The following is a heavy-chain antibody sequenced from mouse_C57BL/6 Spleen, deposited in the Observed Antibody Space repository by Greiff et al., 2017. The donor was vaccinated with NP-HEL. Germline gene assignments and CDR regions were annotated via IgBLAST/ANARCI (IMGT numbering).Heavy chain of an antibody. V-gene: IGHV1-80*01. CDR2: IYPGDGDT. CDR1: GYSFSSYW. J-gene: IGHJ2*01. Sequence: QVQLKESGAELVKPGASVKISCKASGYSFSSYWMNWVKQRPGKGLEWIGQIYPGDGDTNYNGKFKGKATLTVDKSSSTAYMQLNSLTSADSAVRLSEREGSTVAPCYFDDWGKGTTLTVSS. D-gene: IGHD1-1*01. CDR3: EREGSTVAPCYFDD.